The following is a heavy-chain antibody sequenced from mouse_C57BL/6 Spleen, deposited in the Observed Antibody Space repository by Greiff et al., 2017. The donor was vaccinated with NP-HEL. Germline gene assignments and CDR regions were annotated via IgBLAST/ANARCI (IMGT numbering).Heavy chain of an antibody. Sequence: DVMLVESGEGLVKPGGSLKLSCAASGFTFSSYAMSWVRQTPEKRLEWVAYISSGGDYIYYADTVKGRFTISRDNARNTLYLQMSSLKSEDTAMYYCTRERVQLGRRAMDYWGQGTSVTVSS. CDR2: ISSGGDYI. CDR1: GFTFSSYA. D-gene: IGHD4-1*02. V-gene: IGHV5-9-1*02. J-gene: IGHJ4*01. CDR3: TRERVQLGRRAMDY.